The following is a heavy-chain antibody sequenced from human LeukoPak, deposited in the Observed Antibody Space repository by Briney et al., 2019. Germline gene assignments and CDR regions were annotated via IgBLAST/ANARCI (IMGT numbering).Heavy chain of an antibody. J-gene: IGHJ4*02. Sequence: GGSLRLSCAVSGITLSNYGMSWVRQAPGKGLEWVAGISDSGGRTNYADSVKGRFTISRDNPKNTLYLQMNSLRAEDTAIYYCARVIRTAAGKGYFDYWGQGALVTVSS. CDR1: GITLSNYG. V-gene: IGHV3-23*01. D-gene: IGHD6-13*01. CDR3: ARVIRTAAGKGYFDY. CDR2: ISDSGGRT.